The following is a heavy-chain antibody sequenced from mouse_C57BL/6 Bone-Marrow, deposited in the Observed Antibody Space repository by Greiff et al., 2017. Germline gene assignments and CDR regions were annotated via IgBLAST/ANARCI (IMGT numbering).Heavy chain of an antibody. CDR1: GYTFTSYW. CDR3: AREDYYGSSPFAY. CDR2: IDPSDSYT. D-gene: IGHD1-1*01. J-gene: IGHJ3*01. Sequence: QVQLQQPGAELVKPGASVKLSCKASGYTFTSYWMQWVKQRPGQGLEWIGEIDPSDSYTNYNQQFKGKATLTVDTSSSTAYMQLSSLTSEDSAVYYCAREDYYGSSPFAYWGQGTLVTVSA. V-gene: IGHV1-50*01.